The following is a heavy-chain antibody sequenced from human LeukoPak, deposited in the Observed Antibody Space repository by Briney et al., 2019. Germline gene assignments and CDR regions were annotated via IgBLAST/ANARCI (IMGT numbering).Heavy chain of an antibody. Sequence: ASVKVSCKASGYTFTSYYMHWVRQAPGQGLEWMGIINPSGGSTSYAQKFQGRVTMTRDTSTSTVYMELSSLRSEDTAVYYCARVPNLEVAPGIAVADSPFDYWGQGTLVTVSS. V-gene: IGHV1-46*01. J-gene: IGHJ4*02. D-gene: IGHD6-19*01. CDR1: GYTFTSYY. CDR2: INPSGGST. CDR3: ARVPNLEVAPGIAVADSPFDY.